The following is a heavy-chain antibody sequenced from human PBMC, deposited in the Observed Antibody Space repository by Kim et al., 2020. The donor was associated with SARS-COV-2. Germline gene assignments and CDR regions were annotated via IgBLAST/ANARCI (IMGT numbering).Heavy chain of an antibody. CDR3: ARGATSFPYYYGSAIDY. CDR1: GGSFSGYY. Sequence: SETLSLTCAVYGGSFSGYYWSWIRQPPGKGLEWIGEINHSGSTNYNPSLKSRVTISVDTSKNQFSLKLSSVTAADTAVYYCARGATSFPYYYGSAIDYWG. J-gene: IGHJ4*01. D-gene: IGHD3-10*01. V-gene: IGHV4-34*01. CDR2: INHSGST.